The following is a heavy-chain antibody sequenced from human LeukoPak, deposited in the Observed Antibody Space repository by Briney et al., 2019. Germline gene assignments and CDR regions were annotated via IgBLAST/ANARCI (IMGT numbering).Heavy chain of an antibody. CDR2: ISSSSSYI. D-gene: IGHD3-10*01. CDR1: GFTFSSYS. CDR3: AKSEIWFGELLYYYYGMDV. V-gene: IGHV3-21*01. Sequence: GGSLRLSCAASGFTFSSYSMNWVRQAPGKGLGWVSSISSSSSYIYYADSVKGRFTISRDNAKNSLYPQMNSLRAEDTAVYYCAKSEIWFGELLYYYYGMDVWGQGTTVTVSS. J-gene: IGHJ6*02.